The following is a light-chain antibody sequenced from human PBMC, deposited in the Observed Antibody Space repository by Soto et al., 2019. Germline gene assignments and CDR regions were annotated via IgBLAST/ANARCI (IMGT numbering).Light chain of an antibody. CDR1: SSDIGAYNY. CDR2: GVT. Sequence: QSALTQPASVSGSPGQSITISCTGTSSDIGAYNYVSWYQQYPGKAPKLMIYGVTNRPSGVSNRFSGSKTGNTASLTISGLQAEDEADYYCAAWDDSLNGYVFGTGTKLTVL. V-gene: IGLV2-14*01. CDR3: AAWDDSLNGYV. J-gene: IGLJ1*01.